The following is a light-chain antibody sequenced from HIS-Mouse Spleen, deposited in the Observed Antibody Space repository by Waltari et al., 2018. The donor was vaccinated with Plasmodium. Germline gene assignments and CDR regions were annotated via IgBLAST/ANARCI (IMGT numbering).Light chain of an antibody. CDR1: SSDAGGYNY. V-gene: IGLV2-11*01. J-gene: IGLJ1*01. Sequence: QSALTQPRSVSGSPGQPVTISCTGTSSDAGGYNYFSWYQQHPGKAPKLMIYDVSKRPSGVPDRFSGSKSGNTASLTISGLQAEDEADYYCCSYAGSYTYVFGTGTKVTVL. CDR2: DVS. CDR3: CSYAGSYTYV.